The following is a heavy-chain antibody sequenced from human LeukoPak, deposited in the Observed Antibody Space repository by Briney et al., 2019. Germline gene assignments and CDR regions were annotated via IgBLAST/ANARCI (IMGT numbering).Heavy chain of an antibody. D-gene: IGHD5-12*01. J-gene: IGHJ5*02. Sequence: GGSRRLSCAASGFTVSSNYVSWVRQAPGKGLEWVSVIYSGGSTYYADSVKGRFTISRDNSKNTLYLQMNSLRAEDTAVYYCARLSGYDFWFDPWGQGTLVTVSS. CDR2: IYSGGST. CDR3: ARLSGYDFWFDP. CDR1: GFTVSSNY. V-gene: IGHV3-53*01.